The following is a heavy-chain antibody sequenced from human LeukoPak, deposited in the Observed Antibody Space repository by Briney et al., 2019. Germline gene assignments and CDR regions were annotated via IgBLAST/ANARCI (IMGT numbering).Heavy chain of an antibody. CDR1: GFTFSSYG. Sequence: GGSLRLPCAASGFTFSSYGMHWVRQAPGKGLEWVAVISYDGSNKYYADSVKGRFTISRDNSKNTLYLQMNSLRAEDTAVYYCAKELRITMVRGVTPTYYYYGMDVWGQGTTVTVSS. CDR3: AKELRITMVRGVTPTYYYYGMDV. J-gene: IGHJ6*02. D-gene: IGHD3-10*01. CDR2: ISYDGSNK. V-gene: IGHV3-30*18.